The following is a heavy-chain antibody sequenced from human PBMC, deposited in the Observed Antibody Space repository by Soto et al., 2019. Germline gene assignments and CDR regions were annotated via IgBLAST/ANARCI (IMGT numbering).Heavy chain of an antibody. CDR1: GGSINIVDYF. V-gene: IGHV4-30-4*01. CDR3: ARRLRDTTTHYYNWFDP. D-gene: IGHD3-10*01. J-gene: IGHJ5*02. Sequence: QVQLQESGPGLVKPSQTLSLTCTVSGGSINIVDYFWSWIRQPPGKGLEWIVNINYDGTAYPNPSLQSRVTASVDTSKNQFSLHLSSVTAADTAVYYCARRLRDTTTHYYNWFDPWGQGTLVTVSS. CDR2: INYDGTA.